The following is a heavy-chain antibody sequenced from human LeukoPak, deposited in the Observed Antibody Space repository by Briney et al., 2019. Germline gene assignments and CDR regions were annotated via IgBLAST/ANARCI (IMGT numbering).Heavy chain of an antibody. V-gene: IGHV4-59*01. CDR2: IYYSGST. CDR3: ARLRMNYYDSSYNWSDP. J-gene: IGHJ5*02. CDR1: GGSISSYY. Sequence: MPSETLSLTCTVSGGSISSYYWSWIRQPPGKGLEWIGYIYYSGSTNYNPSLKSRVTISVDTSKNQFSLKLSSVTAADTAVYYCARLRMNYYDSSYNWSDPWGQGTMVTV. D-gene: IGHD3-22*01.